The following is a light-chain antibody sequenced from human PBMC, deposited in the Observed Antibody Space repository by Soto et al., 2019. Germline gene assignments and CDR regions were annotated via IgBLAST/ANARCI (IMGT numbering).Light chain of an antibody. V-gene: IGKV3-20*01. CDR2: GAS. J-gene: IGKJ1*01. CDR1: QSLSSSY. Sequence: EIVLTQSPGTLSLSPGERATLSCRTSQSLSSSYLAWYQQKPGQAPRLLIYGASSRAADIPDRFGGSGSGTDFARTSSRLEPEDLAVYYCQEDGSSRTFGEGAKVEIK. CDR3: QEDGSSRT.